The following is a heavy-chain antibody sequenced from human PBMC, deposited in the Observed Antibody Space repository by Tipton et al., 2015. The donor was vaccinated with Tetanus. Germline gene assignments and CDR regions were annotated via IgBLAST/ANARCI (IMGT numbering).Heavy chain of an antibody. CDR2: IHPGDSQT. Sequence: QLVQSGGEVKKPGESLKISCKGSGYIFTNYWIGWVRQMPGKGLEWMGIIHPGDSQTVYSPSFQGQVSFSVDRSIKTAYLQFNSLKASDTALYYCARPPPQDAFDLWGQGTLVTVSS. CDR1: GYIFTNYW. CDR3: ARPPPQDAFDL. V-gene: IGHV5-51*01. J-gene: IGHJ3*01.